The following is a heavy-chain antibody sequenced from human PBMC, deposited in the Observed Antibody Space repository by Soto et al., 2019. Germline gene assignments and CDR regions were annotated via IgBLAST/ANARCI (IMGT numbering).Heavy chain of an antibody. Sequence: EVQLLESGVDLVQPGGSLRLSCAASGFTFSSLWMTWVRQAPGKGLECVANIKEDGSVKYYVDSVKGRFTISRDNAKNSLYLQMVGLRAEDTAVYYCARATRSPDFRGQGTLVTVSS. CDR3: ARATRSPDF. V-gene: IGHV3-7*05. CDR1: GFTFSSLW. J-gene: IGHJ4*02. CDR2: IKEDGSVK.